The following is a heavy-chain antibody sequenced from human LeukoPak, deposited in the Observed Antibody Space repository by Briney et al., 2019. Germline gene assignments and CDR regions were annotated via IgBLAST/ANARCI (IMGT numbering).Heavy chain of an antibody. CDR1: GFTFSSYG. CDR2: ISYDGSNK. V-gene: IGHV3-30*18. D-gene: IGHD3-3*01. J-gene: IGHJ6*02. CDR3: AKSMGFGAYYYYGMDV. Sequence: PGRSLRLSCAASGFTFSSYGMHWVRQAPGKGLEWGAVISYDGSNKYYADSVKGRFTISRDNSKNTLYLQMNSLRAEDTAVYYCAKSMGFGAYYYYGMDVWGQGTTVTVSS.